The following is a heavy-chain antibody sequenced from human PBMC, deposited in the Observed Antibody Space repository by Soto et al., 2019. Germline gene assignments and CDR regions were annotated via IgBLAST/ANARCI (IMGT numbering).Heavy chain of an antibody. CDR3: ARDYGSSGWYHAKNDY. CDR2: ISSSSSYI. CDR1: GFTFSSYS. D-gene: IGHD6-19*01. J-gene: IGHJ4*02. Sequence: EVQLVESGGGLVKPGGSLRLSCAASGFTFSSYSMNWVRQAPGKGLEWVSSISSSSSYIYYADSVKGRFTISRDNAKKSLYLQMNSLRAEDTAVYYCARDYGSSGWYHAKNDYWGQGTLVTVSS. V-gene: IGHV3-21*01.